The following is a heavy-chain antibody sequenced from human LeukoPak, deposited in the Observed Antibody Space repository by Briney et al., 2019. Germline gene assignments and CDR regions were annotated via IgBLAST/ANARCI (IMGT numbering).Heavy chain of an antibody. CDR2: IYYTGST. J-gene: IGHJ4*02. D-gene: IGHD1-26*01. CDR1: TFSSYW. Sequence: TFSSYWMSWVRQAPGKGLEWIGSIYYTGSTYDNPSLKSRVTISVDTSKNQFSLKLSSVTAADTAVYYCARRGGSGRAFDYWGQGTLVTVSS. V-gene: IGHV4-39*01. CDR3: ARRGGSGRAFDY.